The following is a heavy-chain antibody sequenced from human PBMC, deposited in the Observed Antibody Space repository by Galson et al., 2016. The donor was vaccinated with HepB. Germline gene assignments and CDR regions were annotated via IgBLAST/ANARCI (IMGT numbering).Heavy chain of an antibody. V-gene: IGHV1-2*02. D-gene: IGHD3-10*01. CDR2: INPNSGDT. Sequence: SVKVSCKASGYRFSGYHLHWVRQAPGQGLEWMGWINPNSGDTHYAQNFQGRVTMTRDTYISAAYMELSTLTSDDTAVYYCARADYFGSFRNWGQGTLVTVSS. CDR3: ARADYFGSFRN. J-gene: IGHJ4*02. CDR1: GYRFSGYH.